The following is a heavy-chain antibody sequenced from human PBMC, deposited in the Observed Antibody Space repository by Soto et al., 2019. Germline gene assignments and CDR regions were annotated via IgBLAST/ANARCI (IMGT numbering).Heavy chain of an antibody. V-gene: IGHV1-69*12. CDR1: GGTFSSSA. J-gene: IGHJ6*02. Sequence: QVQLVQSGAEMKEPGSSVKVSCKTSGGTFSSSAISWLRQAPGQGLEWMGGIIPLFRTPDYAQKFQGRVTIAADESTVTAYRELSSLGSEDTAVYYCPRASHRLQLGGNYYYSPDVWGQATTITVPS. CDR2: IIPLFRTP. D-gene: IGHD4-4*01. CDR3: PRASHRLQLGGNYYYSPDV.